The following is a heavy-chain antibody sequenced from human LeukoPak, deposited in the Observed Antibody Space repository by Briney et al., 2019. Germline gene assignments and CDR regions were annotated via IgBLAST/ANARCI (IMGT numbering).Heavy chain of an antibody. J-gene: IGHJ3*02. V-gene: IGHV3-23*01. Sequence: PGGSLRLSCAASGFTFSSHAMSWVRQAPGKGLEWVSAISGSGGSTYYADSVKGRFTSSRDNSKNTLYLQMNSLRAEDTAVYYCAKEDDYSNYEESDAFDIWGQGTMVTVSS. CDR3: AKEDDYSNYEESDAFDI. CDR2: ISGSGGST. CDR1: GFTFSSHA. D-gene: IGHD4-11*01.